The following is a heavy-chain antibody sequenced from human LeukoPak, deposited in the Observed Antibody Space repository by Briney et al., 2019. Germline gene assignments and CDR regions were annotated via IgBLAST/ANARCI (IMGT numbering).Heavy chain of an antibody. D-gene: IGHD5-18*01. CDR2: IYYSGST. Sequence: SETLSLTCTVSGGSISSSSYYWGWIRQPPGKGLEWVGSIYYSGSTYYNPSLKSRVTTSVDTSKNQFSLKLSSVTAADTAVYYCARGWIQLWFDYWGQGTLVTVSS. CDR1: GGSISSSSYY. V-gene: IGHV4-39*01. CDR3: ARGWIQLWFDY. J-gene: IGHJ4*02.